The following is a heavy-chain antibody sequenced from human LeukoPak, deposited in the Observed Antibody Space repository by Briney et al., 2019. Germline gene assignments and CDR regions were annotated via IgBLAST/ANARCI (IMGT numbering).Heavy chain of an antibody. CDR2: ISGSGANT. CDR3: ARSPTSWYFDY. V-gene: IGHV3-23*01. D-gene: IGHD2-2*01. J-gene: IGHJ4*02. CDR1: GFTFSNYD. Sequence: GGSLRLSCEASGFTFSNYDMNWVRQAPGKGLEWVSAISGSGANTYYADSVKGRFTISRDNSKNTLYLQMNSLRPEDTSVYFCARSPTSWYFDYWGQGTLVTVSS.